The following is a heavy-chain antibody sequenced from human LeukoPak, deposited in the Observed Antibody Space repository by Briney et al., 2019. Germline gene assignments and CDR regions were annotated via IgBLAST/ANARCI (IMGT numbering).Heavy chain of an antibody. J-gene: IGHJ2*01. CDR1: GGSISSYY. V-gene: IGHV4-59*01. Sequence: PSETLSLTCTDSGGSISSYYWSWIRQPPGKGLEWIGYIYYSGSTNYNPSLKSRVTISVDTSKNQFSLKLSSVTAADTAGYYCARQVVVAAAVGYWYLVLWARAPLVIVP. D-gene: IGHD2-15*01. CDR3: ARQVVVAAAVGYWYLVL. CDR2: IYYSGST.